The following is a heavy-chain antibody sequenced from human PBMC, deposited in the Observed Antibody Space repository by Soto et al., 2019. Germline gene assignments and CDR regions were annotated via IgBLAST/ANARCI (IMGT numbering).Heavy chain of an antibody. CDR2: INHSGST. V-gene: IGHV4-34*01. J-gene: IGHJ4*02. CDR3: ARRGKTAAAGYFDY. CDR1: GGSFSGYY. Sequence: QVQLQQWGAGLLKPSETLSLTCAVYGGSFSGYYWSWIRQPPGKGLEWIGEINHSGSTNYNPSLKSRRTILVGPSKHQFSLKLSSVTAADTAVYYCARRGKTAAAGYFDYWGQGTLVTVSS. D-gene: IGHD6-13*01.